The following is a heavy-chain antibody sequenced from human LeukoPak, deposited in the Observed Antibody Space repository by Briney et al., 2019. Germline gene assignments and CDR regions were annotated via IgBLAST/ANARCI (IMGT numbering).Heavy chain of an antibody. V-gene: IGHV3-74*01. CDR3: ARDLMAPLITGTSLDY. J-gene: IGHJ4*02. CDR2: INSDGSST. CDR1: GFTFSSYW. D-gene: IGHD1-20*01. Sequence: PGGSLRPSCAASGFTFSSYWMHWVRQAPGKGLVWVSRINSDGSSTSYADSVKGRFTISRDNAKNTLYLQMNSLRAEDTAVYYCARDLMAPLITGTSLDYWGQGTLVTVSS.